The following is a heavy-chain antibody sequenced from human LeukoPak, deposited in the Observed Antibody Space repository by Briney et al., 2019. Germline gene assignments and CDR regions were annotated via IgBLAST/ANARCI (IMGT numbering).Heavy chain of an antibody. Sequence: GASVKVSCKASGYTFTSYGISWVRQAPGQGLEWMGWISAYNGNTNYAQKLQGRVTMTTDTSTSTAYMELRSLRSDDTAVYYCARGGYCGGDCYSPSNYYGMDVWGQGTTVTVSS. J-gene: IGHJ6*02. CDR2: ISAYNGNT. CDR1: GYTFTSYG. V-gene: IGHV1-18*01. D-gene: IGHD2-21*02. CDR3: ARGGYCGGDCYSPSNYYGMDV.